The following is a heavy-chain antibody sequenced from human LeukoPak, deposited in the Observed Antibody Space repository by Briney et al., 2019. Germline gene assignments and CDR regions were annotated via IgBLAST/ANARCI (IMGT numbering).Heavy chain of an antibody. D-gene: IGHD3-9*01. J-gene: IGHJ4*02. CDR2: INPNSGGT. Sequence: ASVKVSCKASGYTFTGYYIHWVRQAPGQGLEWMGWINPNSGGTNYAQKFQGRVTMTRDTSISTAYMELSRLRSDDTAVYYCARAGDYDILTGYYIGPSNFDYWGQGTLVTVSS. CDR3: ARAGDYDILTGYYIGPSNFDY. CDR1: GYTFTGYY. V-gene: IGHV1-2*02.